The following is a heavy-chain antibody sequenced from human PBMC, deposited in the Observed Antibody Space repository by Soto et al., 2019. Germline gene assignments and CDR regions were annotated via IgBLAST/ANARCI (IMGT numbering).Heavy chain of an antibody. J-gene: IGHJ6*03. D-gene: IGHD2-8*01. CDR1: GFTFSSYS. CDR2: ISSSSSTI. Sequence: GGSLRLSCAASGFTFSSYSMNWVRQAPGKGLEWVSYISSSSSTIYYADSVEGRFTISRDNAKNSLYLQMNSLRAEDTAVYYCARGAGGDYGTIGFFYYYYYYYMDVWGKGTTVTVSS. CDR3: ARGAGGDYGTIGFFYYYYYYYMDV. V-gene: IGHV3-48*01.